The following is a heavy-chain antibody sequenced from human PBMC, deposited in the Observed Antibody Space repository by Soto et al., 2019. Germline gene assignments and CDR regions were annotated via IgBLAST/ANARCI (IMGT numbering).Heavy chain of an antibody. CDR1: NGSLNSYS. CDR3: TRVATAVPS. CDR2: IYYRGTT. J-gene: IGHJ5*02. Sequence: PETLSLTSNVSNGSLNSYSGGWIRQPPGKELEWIGNIYYRGTTNYNPSLQGRVTMSIDTSKNQFSLMLTSVTASDTAVYYCTRVATAVPSWGRGVLVTVSS. V-gene: IGHV4-59*12. D-gene: IGHD5-18*01.